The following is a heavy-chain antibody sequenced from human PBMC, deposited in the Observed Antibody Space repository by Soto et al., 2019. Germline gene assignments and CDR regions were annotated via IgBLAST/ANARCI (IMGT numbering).Heavy chain of an antibody. CDR3: AREGGMARGYPRDRFEV. D-gene: IGHD3-3*01. J-gene: IGHJ3*01. V-gene: IGHV1-69*01. Sequence: QVQLVQSGAELKKPGSSVKVSCKASGDNFNSHSIHWVRQAPGQGLEWLGGIIPLFGKGKNAERFQDRLTIAADEATTTAYMELSSLRPGDTAVYYCAREGGMARGYPRDRFEVWGQGTTVTVSS. CDR2: IIPLFGKG. CDR1: GDNFNSHS.